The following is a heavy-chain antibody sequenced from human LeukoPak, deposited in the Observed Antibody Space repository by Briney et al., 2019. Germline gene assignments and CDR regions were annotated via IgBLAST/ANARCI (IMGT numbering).Heavy chain of an antibody. Sequence: SETVSLTCTVSGGSISSYYWSWIRQPPGKGLEWIGYIYYSGSTNYNPSLKSRVTISVDTSKNQFSLKLSSVTAADTAVYYCAREYSSSDYFDYWGQGTLVAVSS. D-gene: IGHD6-6*01. J-gene: IGHJ4*02. CDR2: IYYSGST. V-gene: IGHV4-59*01. CDR3: AREYSSSDYFDY. CDR1: GGSISSYY.